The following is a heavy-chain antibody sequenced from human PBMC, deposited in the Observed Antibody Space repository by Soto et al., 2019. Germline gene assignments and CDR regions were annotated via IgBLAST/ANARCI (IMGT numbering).Heavy chain of an antibody. CDR1: GGSTSSSSYQ. D-gene: IGHD1-26*01. CDR2: VYYNGNT. Sequence: SETLSLTCTVSGGSTSSSSYQWVWFRQPPGKGLEWIGNVYYNGNTYYNPSLKSRLTISVDTSNNQFSLKVKSVTAADTAVYYCARLSGSYNDRYFDYWGQGTLVTVSS. J-gene: IGHJ4*02. V-gene: IGHV4-39*01. CDR3: ARLSGSYNDRYFDY.